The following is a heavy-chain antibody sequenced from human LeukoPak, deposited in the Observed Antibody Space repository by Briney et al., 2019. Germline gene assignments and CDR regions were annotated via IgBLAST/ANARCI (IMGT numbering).Heavy chain of an antibody. V-gene: IGHV4-59*01. CDR1: GGSISSYY. D-gene: IGHD6-19*01. CDR2: IYYSGST. J-gene: IGHJ4*02. CDR3: ASGNSGWYYFDY. Sequence: SSETLSLTCTVSGGSISSYYWSWIRQPPGKGLEWIGYIYYSGSTNYNPSLKSRVTISVDTSKNQFSLKLSSVTAADTAVYYCASGNSGWYYFDYWGQGTLVTVSS.